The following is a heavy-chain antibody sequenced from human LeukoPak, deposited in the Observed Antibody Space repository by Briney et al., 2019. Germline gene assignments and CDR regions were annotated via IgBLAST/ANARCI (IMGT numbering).Heavy chain of an antibody. D-gene: IGHD3-3*01. CDR3: ARVEGNYDFWSGQTVAAFDI. J-gene: IGHJ3*02. CDR1: GGSISSYY. Sequence: SETLSLTCTVSGGSISSYYWSWIRQPPGKGLEWIGYIYYSGSTYYNPSLKSRVTISVDRSKNQFSLKLSSVTAADTAVYYCARVEGNYDFWSGQTVAAFDIWGQGTMVTVSS. CDR2: IYYSGST. V-gene: IGHV4-59*12.